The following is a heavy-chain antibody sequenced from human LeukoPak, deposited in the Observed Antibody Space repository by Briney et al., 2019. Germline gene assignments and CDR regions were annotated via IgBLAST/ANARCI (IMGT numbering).Heavy chain of an antibody. J-gene: IGHJ4*02. CDR1: GFTFSSYA. Sequence: GGSLRLSCAASGFTFSSYAMSWVRPAPGKGLEGVSGISGSGGSTYYADSVKGRFTISRDNSKNTLYLQMNSLRAEDQAVFYCAKDGYCRSASCYTGDYWGQGTLVTVSS. CDR2: ISGSGGST. V-gene: IGHV3-23*01. D-gene: IGHD2-2*02. CDR3: AKDGYCRSASCYTGDY.